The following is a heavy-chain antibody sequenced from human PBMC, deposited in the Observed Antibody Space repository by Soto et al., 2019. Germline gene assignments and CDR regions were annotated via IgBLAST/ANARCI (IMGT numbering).Heavy chain of an antibody. CDR2: IFSNDEK. CDR1: GFSLSNARMG. J-gene: IGHJ2*01. D-gene: IGHD3-3*01. Sequence: QVTLKESGPVLVKPTETLTLTCTVSGFSLSNARMGVSWIRQPPGNALEWLAHIFSNDEKSYSTSLKSRLTISEDTSKSQVVLTMTNMDPVDTATYYCARILRYDFCSGYYSNWYFDLWGRGTLVTVSS. CDR3: ARILRYDFCSGYYSNWYFDL. V-gene: IGHV2-26*01.